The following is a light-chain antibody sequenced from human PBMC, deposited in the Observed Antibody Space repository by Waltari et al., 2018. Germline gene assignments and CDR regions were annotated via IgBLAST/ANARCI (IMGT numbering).Light chain of an antibody. CDR1: QSVNNY. CDR3: QQRNSWPLT. J-gene: IGKJ4*01. Sequence: ETVLTQSPVTLSLSPGEIATLSCRASQSVNNYLAWYQQKPGQAPRLLIYDTSNSATGIPARFSGSGSGTDFTLTISSLEPEDFAVYYCQQRNSWPLTFGGGTKVEIK. V-gene: IGKV3-11*01. CDR2: DTS.